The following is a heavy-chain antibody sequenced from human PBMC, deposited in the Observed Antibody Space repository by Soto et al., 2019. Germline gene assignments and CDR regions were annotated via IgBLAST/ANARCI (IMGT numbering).Heavy chain of an antibody. D-gene: IGHD4-17*01. J-gene: IGHJ4*02. CDR3: ARATTVTDY. Sequence: GGSLRLSCAASGFIFSYHYMDGVRQAPGKGLEWVGRTRNKANSDTTEYAASVKGRFTISRDDSKNSLYLQMNSLKIEDTAVYYCARATTVTDYWGQGTLVTVSS. CDR2: TRNKANSDTT. V-gene: IGHV3-72*01. CDR1: GFIFSYHY.